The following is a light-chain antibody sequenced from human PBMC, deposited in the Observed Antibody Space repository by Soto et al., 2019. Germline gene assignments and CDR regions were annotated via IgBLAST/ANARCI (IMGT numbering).Light chain of an antibody. Sequence: QSVLTQPPSASGTPGQRVTISCSGSSLGIVNTLVNWYQHVPGTAPKILIHSNSHRPSGVPDRFSASKSGTSASLAISGLQSDDEADYYCSAWDDSLSGVVFGGGTQLTVL. CDR3: SAWDDSLSGVV. J-gene: IGLJ3*02. CDR2: SNS. CDR1: SLGIVNTL. V-gene: IGLV1-44*01.